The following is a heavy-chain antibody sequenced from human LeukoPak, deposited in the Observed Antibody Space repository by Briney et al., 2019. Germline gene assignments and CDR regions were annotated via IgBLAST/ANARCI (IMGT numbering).Heavy chain of an antibody. Sequence: GESPKISCKVSGFRFTSYCIGWVRPMPGKGPEWMGIIYPGDSGPTYSPSFQGQVTISVDESINTAYLQWSSLQASDTAMYYCGMSGDRVPLQDDVFDVWGQGTMVTVST. CDR2: IYPGDSGP. CDR1: GFRFTSYC. J-gene: IGHJ3*01. CDR3: GMSGDRVPLQDDVFDV. D-gene: IGHD1-26*01. V-gene: IGHV5-51*01.